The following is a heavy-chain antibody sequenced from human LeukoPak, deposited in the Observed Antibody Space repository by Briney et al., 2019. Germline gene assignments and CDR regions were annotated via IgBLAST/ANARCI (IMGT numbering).Heavy chain of an antibody. J-gene: IGHJ4*02. CDR1: GFTFSSYG. D-gene: IGHD3-22*01. CDR3: ARSTYYYDSSGYSL. CDR2: IWYDGSNK. Sequence: GGSLRLSCAASGFTFSSYGMHWVRQAPGKGLEWVAVIWYDGSNKYYADSVKGRFTISRDNSKNTLYLQMNSLRAEDTAVYYCARSTYYYDSSGYSLWGQGSLVTVSS. V-gene: IGHV3-33*01.